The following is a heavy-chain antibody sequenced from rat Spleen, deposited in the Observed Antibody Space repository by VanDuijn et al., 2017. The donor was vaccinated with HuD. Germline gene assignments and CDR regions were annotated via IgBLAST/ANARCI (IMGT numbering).Heavy chain of an antibody. Sequence: EVQLVESDGGLVQPGRSLKLSCTASGFTLSDYSMAWFRQAPTKGLEWVATMSYDGGNTYYRDSVKGRFTVSRNNAKNTLYLQMDSLRSEDTATYYCARQYVYYGSKSSNWFAYWGQGTLVTVSS. D-gene: IGHD1-6*01. CDR1: GFTLSDYS. J-gene: IGHJ3*01. V-gene: IGHV5-29*01. CDR2: MSYDGGNT. CDR3: ARQYVYYGSKSSNWFAY.